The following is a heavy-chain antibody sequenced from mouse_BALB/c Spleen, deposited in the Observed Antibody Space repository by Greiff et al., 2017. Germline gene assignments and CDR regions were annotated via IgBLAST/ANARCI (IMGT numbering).Heavy chain of an antibody. V-gene: IGHV2-9-2*01. J-gene: IGHJ3*01. Sequence: VQLQESGPGLVAPSQSLSITCTVSGFSLTSYDISWIRQPPGKGLEWLGVIWTGGGTNYNSAFMSRLSISKDNSKSQVFLKMNSLQTDDTAIYCGVRTSTMTAWFAYWGQGTLVTVSA. CDR3: VRTSTMTAWFAY. CDR1: GFSLTSYD. CDR2: IWTGGGT. D-gene: IGHD2-4*01.